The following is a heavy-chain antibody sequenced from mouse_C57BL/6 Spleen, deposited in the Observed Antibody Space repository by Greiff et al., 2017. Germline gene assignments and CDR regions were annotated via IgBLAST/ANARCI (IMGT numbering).Heavy chain of an antibody. J-gene: IGHJ1*03. CDR1: GYTFTSYW. D-gene: IGHD1-1*01. Sequence: QVQLKQPGAELVKPGASVKLSCKASGYTFTSYWMHWVKQRPGRGLEWIGRIDPNSGGTKYNEKFKSKATLTVDKPSSTAYMQLSSLTSEDSAVYYCARGGYGSSYDWYFDVWGTGTTVTVSS. CDR3: ARGGYGSSYDWYFDV. V-gene: IGHV1-72*01. CDR2: IDPNSGGT.